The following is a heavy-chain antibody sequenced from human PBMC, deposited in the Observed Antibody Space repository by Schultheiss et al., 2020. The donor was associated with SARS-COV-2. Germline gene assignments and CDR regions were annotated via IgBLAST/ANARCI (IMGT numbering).Heavy chain of an antibody. V-gene: IGHV4-61*08. J-gene: IGHJ3*02. CDR3: ARSAYDFWSGPSIDAFDI. CDR2: IYYSGST. D-gene: IGHD3-3*01. Sequence: SETLSLTCAVSGGSISSGGYYWSWIRQPPGKGLEWIGYIYYSGSTNYNPSLKSRVTISVDTSKNQFSLKLSSVTAADTAVYYCARSAYDFWSGPSIDAFDIWGQGTMVTVSS. CDR1: GGSISSGGYY.